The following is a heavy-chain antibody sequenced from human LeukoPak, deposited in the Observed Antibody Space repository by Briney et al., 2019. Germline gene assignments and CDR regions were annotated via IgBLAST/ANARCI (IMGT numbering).Heavy chain of an antibody. CDR2: ISAHDGTR. Sequence: VASVKVSCKASGYTFTNYGITWVRQAPGQGLEWMGWISAHDGTRNYALKHEDRVTMTTDTSTSTAYMELRGLRSDDTAVYYCAVILPPVPKWGQGTLVTVSS. J-gene: IGHJ4*02. CDR3: AVILPPVPK. D-gene: IGHD2-2*01. V-gene: IGHV1-18*01. CDR1: GYTFTNYG.